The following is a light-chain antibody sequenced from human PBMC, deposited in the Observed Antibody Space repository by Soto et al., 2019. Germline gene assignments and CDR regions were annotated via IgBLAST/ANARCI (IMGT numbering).Light chain of an antibody. Sequence: EIVLTQSPATLSLSPGERATLSCRASQSVGSDYLAWYQQRPGQAPRLLIFGASSRATGIPDRFRGRGSGTDFTLTISRLEPDDFAVYYWQEYDNSFAFGPGTKVEIK. V-gene: IGKV3-20*01. CDR1: QSVGSDY. CDR2: GAS. J-gene: IGKJ3*01. CDR3: QEYDNSFA.